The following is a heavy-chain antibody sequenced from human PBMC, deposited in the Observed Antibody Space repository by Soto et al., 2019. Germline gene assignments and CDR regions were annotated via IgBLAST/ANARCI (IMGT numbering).Heavy chain of an antibody. D-gene: IGHD3-3*01. CDR2: INHSGST. Sequence: SETLSLTCAVYGGSFSGYYWSWIRQPPGKGLEWIGEINHSGSTNYNPSLKSRVTISVDTSKNQFSLKLSSVTAADTAVYYCARGTTFYDFWSGYYNNWFDPWGQGTLVTVS. CDR1: GGSFSGYY. CDR3: ARGTTFYDFWSGYYNNWFDP. J-gene: IGHJ5*02. V-gene: IGHV4-34*01.